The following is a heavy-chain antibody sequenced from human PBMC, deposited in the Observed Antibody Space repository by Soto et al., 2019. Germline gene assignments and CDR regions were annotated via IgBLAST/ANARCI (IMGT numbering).Heavy chain of an antibody. Sequence: EVQLVESGGVVVQPGGSLRLSCAASGFTFDDYTMHWVRQAPGKSLVWVSLISWDGGKTYYADSVKGRFTISRDNSKNSLHLQMNSLTTEDSASYYCAKDRAAVTGAYYYSAMDVWAQGTTVTVAS. D-gene: IGHD6-19*01. CDR1: GFTFDDYT. CDR3: AKDRAAVTGAYYYSAMDV. CDR2: ISWDGGKT. V-gene: IGHV3-43*01. J-gene: IGHJ6*02.